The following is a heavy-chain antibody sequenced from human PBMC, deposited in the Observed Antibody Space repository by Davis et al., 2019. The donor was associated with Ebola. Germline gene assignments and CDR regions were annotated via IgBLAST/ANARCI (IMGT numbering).Heavy chain of an antibody. CDR3: ARDNFWSGYYMYYYGMDV. J-gene: IGHJ6*04. Sequence: MPSETLSLTCTVSGGSISSSSYYWGWIRQPPGKGLEWIGSIYYSGSTYYNPSLKSRVTISVDTSKNQFSLKLSSVTAADTAVYYCARDNFWSGYYMYYYGMDVWGKGTTVTVSS. D-gene: IGHD3-3*01. V-gene: IGHV4-39*01. CDR2: IYYSGST. CDR1: GGSISSSSYY.